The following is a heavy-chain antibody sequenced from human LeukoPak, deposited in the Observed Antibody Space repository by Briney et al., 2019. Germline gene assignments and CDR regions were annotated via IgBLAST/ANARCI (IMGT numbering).Heavy chain of an antibody. D-gene: IGHD1-26*01. CDR1: RLIVTNYW. CDR3: ARDQSGSLDY. J-gene: IGHJ4*02. V-gene: IGHV3-7*01. Sequence: GGSLRLSCAASRLIVTNYWMTWVRQAPGKGLEWVANINQDASTKHYVDSVKGRFTISRDNAKNSLYLQMNSLRAEDTAVYYCARDQSGSLDYWGQGTLVTVSS. CDR2: INQDASTK.